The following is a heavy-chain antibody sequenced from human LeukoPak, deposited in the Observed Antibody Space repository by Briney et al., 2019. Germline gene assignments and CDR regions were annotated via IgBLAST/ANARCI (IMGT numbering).Heavy chain of an antibody. J-gene: IGHJ4*02. Sequence: ASVKVSCKASGYTFIDYAMHWVRQAPGYGLEWMGWINTASGNTKYSQKFQDRVAITRDTSASTVYMDLSSLRSEDTALYYCVRQFYYGSGSYWYFDSWGQGTLVTVSS. CDR3: VRQFYYGSGSYWYFDS. D-gene: IGHD3-10*01. CDR2: INTASGNT. V-gene: IGHV1-3*04. CDR1: GYTFIDYA.